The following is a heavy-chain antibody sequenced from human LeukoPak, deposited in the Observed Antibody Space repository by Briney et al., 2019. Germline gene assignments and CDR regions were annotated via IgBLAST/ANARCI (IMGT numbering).Heavy chain of an antibody. V-gene: IGHV3-23*01. D-gene: IGHD3-22*01. CDR1: GFTFSSYA. Sequence: QPGGSLRLSCAASGFTFSSYAMYWVRQAPGKGLEWVSAISGSGSSTYYADSVEGRFTISRDNSKNTLYLQMTSLRAEDTAVYYCAKDQVWIVVGSFDYWGQGSLVTVSS. CDR2: ISGSGSST. CDR3: AKDQVWIVVGSFDY. J-gene: IGHJ4*02.